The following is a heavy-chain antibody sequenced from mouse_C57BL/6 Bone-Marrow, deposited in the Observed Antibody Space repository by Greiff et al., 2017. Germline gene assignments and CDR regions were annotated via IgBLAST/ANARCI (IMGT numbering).Heavy chain of an antibody. J-gene: IGHJ1*03. D-gene: IGHD1-1*01. CDR2: IWSDGST. CDR3: ARHEGGYYGDWYFDV. Sequence: VKLMESGPGLVAPSQSLSITCTVSGFSLTSYGVHWVRQPPGKGLEWLVVIWSDGSTTYNSALKSRLSISKDNSKSQVFLKMNSLQTDDTAMYYCARHEGGYYGDWYFDVWGTGTTVTVSS. CDR1: GFSLTSYG. V-gene: IGHV2-6-1*01.